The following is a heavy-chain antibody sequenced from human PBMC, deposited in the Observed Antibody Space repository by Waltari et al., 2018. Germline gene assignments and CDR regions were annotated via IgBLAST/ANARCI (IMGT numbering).Heavy chain of an antibody. CDR3: ARGPITIFGVVTLALFDY. V-gene: IGHV4-59*01. CDR2: IYYSGST. D-gene: IGHD3-3*01. CDR1: GASISRSY. Sequence: QVQLQESGPGLVKPSETLSLTCTVPGASISRSYWRWIRQPPGKGLEWIGYIYYSGSTNYNPSLKSRVTISVDTSKNQFSLKLSSVTAADTAVYYCARGPITIFGVVTLALFDYWGQGTLVTVSS. J-gene: IGHJ4*02.